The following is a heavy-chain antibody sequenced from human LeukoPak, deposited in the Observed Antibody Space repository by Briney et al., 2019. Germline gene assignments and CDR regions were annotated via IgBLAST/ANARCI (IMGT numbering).Heavy chain of an antibody. CDR3: ARDGHRDNSSSWYSPYYYYYYGMDV. CDR2: IYYSGST. CDR1: GGSVSSGSYY. V-gene: IGHV4-61*01. J-gene: IGHJ6*02. Sequence: SETLSLTCTVSGGSVSSGSYYWSWIRQPPGKGLEWTGYIYYSGSTNYNPSLKSRVTISVDTSKNQFSLKLSSVTAADTAVYYCARDGHRDNSSSWYSPYYYYYYGMDVWGQGTTVTVSS. D-gene: IGHD6-13*01.